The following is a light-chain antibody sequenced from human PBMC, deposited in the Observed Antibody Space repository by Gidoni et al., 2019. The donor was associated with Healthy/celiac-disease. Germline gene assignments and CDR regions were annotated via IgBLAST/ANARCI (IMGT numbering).Light chain of an antibody. CDR2: DNN. CDR3: GTWDSSLSARV. Sequence: QSVLTQPPSVSAPPGQKVTISCSGSSSNIGNHYVSWYQQLPGTAPKLLIYDNNKRPSGIPDRFSGSKSGTSATLGITGLQTGDEADYYCGTWDSSLSARVFGGGTKLTVL. CDR1: SSNIGNHY. J-gene: IGLJ3*02. V-gene: IGLV1-51*01.